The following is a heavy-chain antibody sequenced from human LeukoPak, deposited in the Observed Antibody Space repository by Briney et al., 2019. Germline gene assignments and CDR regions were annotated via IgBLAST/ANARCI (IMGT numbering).Heavy chain of an antibody. CDR1: GGSISSYY. D-gene: IGHD3-10*01. V-gene: IGHV4-59*01. J-gene: IGHJ5*02. CDR3: ARAGMVRRWYNWFDP. Sequence: SETLSLTCTVSGGSISSYYWSWIRQPPGKGLEWIGYIYYSGSTNYNPSLKSRVTISVDTSKNQFSLKLSSVTAADTAVYYCARAGMVRRWYNWFDPWGRGTLVTVSS. CDR2: IYYSGST.